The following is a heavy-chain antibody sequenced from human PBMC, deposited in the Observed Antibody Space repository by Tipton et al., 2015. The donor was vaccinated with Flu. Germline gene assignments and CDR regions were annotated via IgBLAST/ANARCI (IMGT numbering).Heavy chain of an antibody. Sequence: SLRLSCAASGFTLSNYAMSWVRQAPGKGLEWVSSISGSGAYTYYADSVKGRFTISRDNSKNTLYLQMNSLRAEDTAVYYCARPGGPAAINPFSYFDYWGQGALVTVSS. CDR2: ISGSGAYT. CDR1: GFTLSNYA. D-gene: IGHD2-2*01. CDR3: ARPGGPAAINPFSYFDY. V-gene: IGHV3-23*01. J-gene: IGHJ4*02.